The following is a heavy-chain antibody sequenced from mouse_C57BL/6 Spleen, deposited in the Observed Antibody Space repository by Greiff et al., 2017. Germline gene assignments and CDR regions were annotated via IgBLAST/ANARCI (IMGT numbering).Heavy chain of an antibody. CDR1: GYTFTSYW. CDR3: AIDGNYENYFDY. V-gene: IGHV1-74*01. D-gene: IGHD2-1*01. CDR2: IHPSDSDT. J-gene: IGHJ2*01. Sequence: QVQLKQPGAELVKPGASVKVSCKASGYTFTSYWMHWVKQRPGQGLEWIGRIHPSDSDTNYNQKFKGKATLTVDKSSSTAYMQLSSLTSEDSAVYYCAIDGNYENYFDYWGQGTTLAVSS.